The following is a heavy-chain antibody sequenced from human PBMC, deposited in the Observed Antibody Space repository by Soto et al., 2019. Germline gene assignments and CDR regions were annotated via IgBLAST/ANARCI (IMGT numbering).Heavy chain of an antibody. CDR2: IYPGDSDT. J-gene: IGHJ6*02. CDR3: ARHVSRTSSPYYYYGMDV. Sequence: GESLKISCKVSEYSFTNHWIAWLRQRPGKGLEWMGIIYPGDSDTRYSPSFQGQVTISADKSISIAYLEWSSLKASDTAMYYCARHVSRTSSPYYYYGMDVWGQGTTVTVSS. CDR1: EYSFTNHW. V-gene: IGHV5-51*01. D-gene: IGHD2-8*01.